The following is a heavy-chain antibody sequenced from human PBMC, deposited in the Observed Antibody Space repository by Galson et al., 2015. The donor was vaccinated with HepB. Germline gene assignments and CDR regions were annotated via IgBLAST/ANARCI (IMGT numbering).Heavy chain of an antibody. D-gene: IGHD3-3*01. CDR3: ARGGYDFWSGYPIYYYYYYYMDV. V-gene: IGHV3-11*01. Sequence: SLRLSCAASGFTVSDYYMSWIRQAPGKGLEWVSYISSSGSTIYYADSVKGRFTISRDNAKNSLYLQMNSLRAEDTAVYYCARGGYDFWSGYPIYYYYYYYMDVWGKGTTVTVSS. CDR2: ISSSGSTI. CDR1: GFTVSDYY. J-gene: IGHJ6*03.